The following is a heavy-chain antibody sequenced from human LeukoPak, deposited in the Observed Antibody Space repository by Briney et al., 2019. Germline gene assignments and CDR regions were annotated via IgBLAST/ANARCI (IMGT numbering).Heavy chain of an antibody. V-gene: IGHV3-23*01. D-gene: IGHD1-26*01. J-gene: IGHJ4*02. CDR2: IGGSDGAT. CDR1: GFIFSSYA. CDR3: AKMDSSGSYFDY. Sequence: GGSQRLSCAASGFIFSSYAMNWVRRAPGKGLEWVSTIGGSDGATYYADSMKGRFTISRDNSKNTLYVQMNSLRAEDTAVYYCAKMDSSGSYFDYWGQGTLVTVSS.